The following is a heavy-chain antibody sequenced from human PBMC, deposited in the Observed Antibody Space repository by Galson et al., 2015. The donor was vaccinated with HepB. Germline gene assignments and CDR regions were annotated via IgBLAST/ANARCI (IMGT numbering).Heavy chain of an antibody. Sequence: SLRLSCAASGFIFSNYGIHWVRQAPGKGLQWVALISYDGSNKYYADSVKGRFTISRDNSKNTLYLRMNSLRAEDAAVYYCAKEGSPSHYNNAMDVWGQGTTVTVSS. J-gene: IGHJ6*02. CDR3: AKEGSPSHYNNAMDV. V-gene: IGHV3-30*18. D-gene: IGHD3-9*01. CDR1: GFIFSNYG. CDR2: ISYDGSNK.